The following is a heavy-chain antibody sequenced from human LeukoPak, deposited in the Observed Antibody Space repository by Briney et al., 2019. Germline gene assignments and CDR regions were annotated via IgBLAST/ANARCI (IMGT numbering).Heavy chain of an antibody. CDR2: IYYSGSA. CDR3: ARRGGPSGTYYFDS. CDR1: GGSISSSSHF. V-gene: IGHV4-39*01. D-gene: IGHD1-26*01. J-gene: IGHJ4*02. Sequence: SETLSLTCTVYGGSISSSSHFWGWIRQPPGKGLEWIGSIYYSGSAYYNPSLESRVTISVDTSKNQFSLKVASVTAADTAVYYCARRGGPSGTYYFDSWGQGTLVTVSS.